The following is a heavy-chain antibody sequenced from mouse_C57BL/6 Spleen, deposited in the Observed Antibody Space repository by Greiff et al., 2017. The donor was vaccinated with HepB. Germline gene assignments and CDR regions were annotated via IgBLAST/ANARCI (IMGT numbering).Heavy chain of an antibody. CDR3: ARNYYGDAMDY. CDR2: INPSSGYT. CDR1: GYTFTSYW. Sequence: QVQLKESGAELAKPGASVKLSCKASGYTFTSYWMHWVKQRPGQGLEWIGYINPSSGYTKYNQKFKGKATLTADKSSSTAYMQLSSLTYEDSAVYYCARNYYGDAMDYWGQGTSVTVSS. J-gene: IGHJ4*01. V-gene: IGHV1-7*01. D-gene: IGHD1-1*01.